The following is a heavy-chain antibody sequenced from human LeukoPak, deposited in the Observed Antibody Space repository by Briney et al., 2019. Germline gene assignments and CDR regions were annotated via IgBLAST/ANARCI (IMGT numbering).Heavy chain of an antibody. D-gene: IGHD6-6*01. CDR3: ARDPGAYSSSPIDY. CDR1: GFTFSSYT. V-gene: IGHV3-21*01. CDR2: ITTSSSYI. Sequence: GGSLRLSCAASGFTFSSYTMNWVRQAPGKGLGWVSSITTSSSYIYYADSVKGRFTISRSNAKNSLYLQMNSLRAEDTAVYYCARDPGAYSSSPIDYWGQGTLVTVSS. J-gene: IGHJ4*02.